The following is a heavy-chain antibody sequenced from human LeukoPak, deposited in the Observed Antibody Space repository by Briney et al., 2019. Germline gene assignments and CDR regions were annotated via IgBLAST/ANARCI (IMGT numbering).Heavy chain of an antibody. CDR2: ISYDGSNK. D-gene: IGHD5-18*01. J-gene: IGHJ3*02. V-gene: IGHV3-30*04. CDR3: ARGVGHSYGAFDI. Sequence: GGSLRLSCAASGFTFSSYAMHWVRQAPGKGLEWVAVISYDGSNKYYADPVKGRFTISRDNSKNTLYLQMNSLRAEDTAVYYCARGVGHSYGAFDIWGQGTMVTVSS. CDR1: GFTFSSYA.